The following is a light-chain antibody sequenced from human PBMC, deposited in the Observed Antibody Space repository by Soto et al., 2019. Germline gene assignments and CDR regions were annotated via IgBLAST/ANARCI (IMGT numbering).Light chain of an antibody. CDR1: QSVSSY. V-gene: IGKV3-11*01. CDR3: QQRSNWPIT. Sequence: EMVLTQSPATLSWSPLEVGTRAVMASQSVSSYLAWYQQKPGQAPRLLIYDASNRATGIPARFSGSGSGTDFTLTISSLEPEDFAVYYCQQRSNWPITFGQGTRLEI. J-gene: IGKJ5*01. CDR2: DAS.